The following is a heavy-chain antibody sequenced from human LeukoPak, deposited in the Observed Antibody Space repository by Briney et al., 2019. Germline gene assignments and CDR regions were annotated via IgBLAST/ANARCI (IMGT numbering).Heavy chain of an antibody. CDR2: IYYSGST. Sequence: ETLSLTCTVSGGSISSYYWSWIRQPPGKGLEWIGYIYYSGSTNYNPSLKSRVTISVDTSKNQFSLKLSSVTAADTAVYYCARHKKPAAIFDPWGQGTLVTVSS. CDR3: ARHKKPAAIFDP. CDR1: GGSISSYY. V-gene: IGHV4-59*01. D-gene: IGHD2-2*02. J-gene: IGHJ5*02.